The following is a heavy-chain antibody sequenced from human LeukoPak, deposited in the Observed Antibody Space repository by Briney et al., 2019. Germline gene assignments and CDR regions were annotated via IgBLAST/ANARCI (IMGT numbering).Heavy chain of an antibody. D-gene: IGHD5-12*01. CDR2: IYYSGST. J-gene: IGHJ4*02. CDR3: ARGGYSDY. V-gene: IGHV4-59*01. CDR1: GGSISSYY. Sequence: SETLSLTCTVSGGSISSYYWSWIRQPPGKGLEWIGYIYYSGSTNYNPSLKSRVTISVDTSKNQFSLKLSSVTAADTAVYYCARGGYSDYWGQGTLVTVSS.